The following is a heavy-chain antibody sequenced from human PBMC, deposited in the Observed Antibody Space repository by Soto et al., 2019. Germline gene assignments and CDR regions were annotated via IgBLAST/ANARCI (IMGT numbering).Heavy chain of an antibody. CDR1: GGSISSGGYY. CDR2: IYHSGTT. V-gene: IGHV4-31*03. D-gene: IGHD4-17*01. Sequence: SETLSLTCTVSGGSISSGGYYWSWIRQHAGKGLEWIGYIYHSGTTYYNPSLKSRVTISVDTSKNQFSLKVRSVTAADTAVYYCASERYGDYVRYFDPWGHGIQVTVSS. J-gene: IGHJ5*02. CDR3: ASERYGDYVRYFDP.